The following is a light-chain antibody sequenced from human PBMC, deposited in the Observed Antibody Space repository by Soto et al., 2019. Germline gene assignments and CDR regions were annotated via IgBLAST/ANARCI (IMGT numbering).Light chain of an antibody. CDR1: QSVSSN. CDR3: QQYNNWPYT. CDR2: VAS. J-gene: IGKJ2*01. V-gene: IGKV3-15*01. Sequence: ETVMTQSPATLSVSPGERATLSCRASQSVSSNLGWYQQKPGQAPRLLVSVASTRATGIPARFSGSGSGTEFTLTVSSLQSEDFAVYYCQQYNNWPYTFGQGTKLEIK.